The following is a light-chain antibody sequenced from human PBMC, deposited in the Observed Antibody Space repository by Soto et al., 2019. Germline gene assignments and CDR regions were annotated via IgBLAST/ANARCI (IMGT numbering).Light chain of an antibody. V-gene: IGLV1-40*01. J-gene: IGLJ1*01. CDR2: GNS. CDR1: SSNIGAGYD. CDR3: QSYDSSLSGSSYV. Sequence: QSVLTQPPSVSGAPGQRVTISCTGSSSNIGAGYDVHWYQQLPGTAPKLLIYGNSNRPSGVPDRFSGSKSGTSASLAITGLQAEDEADYYCQSYDSSLSGSSYVFGNGTKVTAL.